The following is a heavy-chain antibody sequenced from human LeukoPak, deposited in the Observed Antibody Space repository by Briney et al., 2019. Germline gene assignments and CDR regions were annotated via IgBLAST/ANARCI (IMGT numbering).Heavy chain of an antibody. Sequence: PGGSLRLSCAASGFTFSSYSMNWVRQAPGKGLEWVSSISSGSSYIYYADSVKGRFTISRDNAKNSLYLQMNSLRAEDTAVYYCARDVRSIAAAGTGGDCWGQGTLVTVSS. V-gene: IGHV3-21*01. CDR1: GFTFSSYS. J-gene: IGHJ4*02. CDR3: ARDVRSIAAAGTGGDC. D-gene: IGHD6-13*01. CDR2: ISSGSSYI.